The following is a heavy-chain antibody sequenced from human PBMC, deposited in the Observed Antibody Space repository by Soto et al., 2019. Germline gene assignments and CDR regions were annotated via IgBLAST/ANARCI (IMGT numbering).Heavy chain of an antibody. J-gene: IGHJ6*02. V-gene: IGHV1-69*13. D-gene: IGHD1-1*01. Sequence: SVKVSCKASGGTFSRYAISWVRQAPGQGLEWMGGIIPIFGTANYAQKFQGRVTITADESTSTAYMELSSLRSEDTAVYYCARDRAPHTNWNDAPVYYYYGMDVWGQGTTVTVSS. CDR2: IIPIFGTA. CDR3: ARDRAPHTNWNDAPVYYYYGMDV. CDR1: GGTFSRYA.